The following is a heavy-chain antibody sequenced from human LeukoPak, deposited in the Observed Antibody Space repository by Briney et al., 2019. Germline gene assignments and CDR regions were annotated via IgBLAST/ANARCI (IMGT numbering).Heavy chain of an antibody. D-gene: IGHD6-13*01. J-gene: IGHJ4*02. CDR1: GFTVSSTY. V-gene: IGHV3-66*02. Sequence: GGSLRLSCAASGFTVSSTYMSWVRQAPGKGLEWVSVIYSGGSTYYADSVKGRFTISRDNSKNTLYLQMNSVRAEDTAAYYCARDSNYDYWGQGTLVTVSS. CDR2: IYSGGST. CDR3: ARDSNYDY.